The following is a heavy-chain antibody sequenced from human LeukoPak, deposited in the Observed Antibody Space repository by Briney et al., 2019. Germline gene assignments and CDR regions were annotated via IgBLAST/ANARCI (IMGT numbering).Heavy chain of an antibody. CDR3: AELGITMIGGV. CDR1: GFSFSSYN. V-gene: IGHV3-21*01. Sequence: GGSLRLSCAASGFSFSSYNMNWVRQAPGKGLEWVSFISSSSSYIYYADSVKGRFTISRDNAKNSLYLQMNSLRAEDTAVYYCAELGITMIGGVWGKGTTVTISS. CDR2: ISSSSSYI. D-gene: IGHD3-10*02. J-gene: IGHJ6*04.